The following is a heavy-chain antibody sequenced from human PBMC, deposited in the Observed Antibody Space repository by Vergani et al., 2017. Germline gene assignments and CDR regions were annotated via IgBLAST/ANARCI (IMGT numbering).Heavy chain of an antibody. J-gene: IGHJ4*02. CDR1: GFDFSQAW. CDR2: SKPKTEGGTT. D-gene: IGHD4/OR15-4a*01. CDR3: WDANYADSWDF. V-gene: IGHV3-15*05. Sequence: EVRLVESGGGLVKPGGSLRLSCQVSGFDFSQAWMNWVCQSPGKGLEYIGLSKPKTEGGTTHYTAAMKGRVTISRDDSKSVLFLGMSNFAPEVTAVYYCWDANYADSWDFWGQGCLVTVSS.